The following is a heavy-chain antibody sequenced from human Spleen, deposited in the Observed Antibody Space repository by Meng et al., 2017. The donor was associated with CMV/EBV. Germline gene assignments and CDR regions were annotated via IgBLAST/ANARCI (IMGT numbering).Heavy chain of an antibody. Sequence: GESLKISCAASGFTFSSYAMHWVRQAPGKGLEWVAVISYDGSNKYYADSVKGRFTISRDNSKNTLYLQMNSLRAEDTAIYYCAKGDYSNYGWCWGYWGQGTLVTVSS. CDR3: AKGDYSNYGWCWGY. J-gene: IGHJ4*02. V-gene: IGHV3-30-3*01. CDR2: ISYDGSNK. D-gene: IGHD4-11*01. CDR1: GFTFSSYA.